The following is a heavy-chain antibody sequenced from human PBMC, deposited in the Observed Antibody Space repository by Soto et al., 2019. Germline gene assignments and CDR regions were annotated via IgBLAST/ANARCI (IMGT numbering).Heavy chain of an antibody. D-gene: IGHD4-4*01. CDR3: ARVDYRLQRGFDS. V-gene: IGHV4-30-2*01. Sequence: PSETLSLTCVVSGHSISSGGYSWSWIRQPPGKGLEWIGYIYHSGSAYYNPSLKSRVTISVDRSKNQFSLKLSSVTAADTAVYYCARVDYRLQRGFDSWGQGTLVTVSS. J-gene: IGHJ5*01. CDR1: GHSISSGGYS. CDR2: IYHSGSA.